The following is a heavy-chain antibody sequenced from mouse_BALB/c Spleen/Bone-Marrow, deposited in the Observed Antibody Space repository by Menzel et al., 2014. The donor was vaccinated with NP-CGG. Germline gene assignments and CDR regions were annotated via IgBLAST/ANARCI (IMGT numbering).Heavy chain of an antibody. CDR3: ARQTYYDYDGYFDY. D-gene: IGHD2-4*01. V-gene: IGHV5-6*01. J-gene: IGHJ2*01. CDR2: ISSGGSYT. Sequence: EVKLMESGGDLVKPGGSLKLSCVASGFTFSSYGMSWVRPTPDKRLEWVATISSGGSYTYYPDSVKGRFTISRDNAKNTLYLQMSSLKSEDTAMYYCARQTYYDYDGYFDYWGQGTTLTVSS. CDR1: GFTFSSYG.